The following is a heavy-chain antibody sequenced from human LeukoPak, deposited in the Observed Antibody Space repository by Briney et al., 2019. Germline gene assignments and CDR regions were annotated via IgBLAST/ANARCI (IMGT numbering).Heavy chain of an antibody. D-gene: IGHD3-9*01. CDR1: GGSISSYY. Sequence: TSETLSLTCTVSGGSISSYYWSWIRQPPGEGREWIGNIYYSGGTNYNPSLQSRVTISVDTSKNQFSLKLSSVTAADTAVYYCARVNRYYDILSGYYDDAFDIWGQGTMVTVSS. J-gene: IGHJ3*02. CDR2: IYYSGGT. CDR3: ARVNRYYDILSGYYDDAFDI. V-gene: IGHV4-59*01.